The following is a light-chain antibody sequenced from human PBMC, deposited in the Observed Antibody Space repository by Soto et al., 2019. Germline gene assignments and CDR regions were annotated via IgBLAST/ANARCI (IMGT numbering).Light chain of an antibody. CDR2: EGS. CDR1: SSDVGRYNL. CDR3: SSYAGYSTSVV. V-gene: IGLV2-23*01. Sequence: QSALTQPASVSGSPGQSITISCTGTSSDVGRYNLVSWYQHHPGKAPKLILYEGSKRPSGVSNRFSGSKSGNTASLTVSGLQAEDEAHYYCSSYAGYSTSVVFGGGTQLTVL. J-gene: IGLJ2*01.